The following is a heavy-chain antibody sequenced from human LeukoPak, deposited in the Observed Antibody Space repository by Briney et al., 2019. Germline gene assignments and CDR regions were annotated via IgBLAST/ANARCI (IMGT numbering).Heavy chain of an antibody. D-gene: IGHD3-16*01. Sequence: GASVKVSCKASGYTFTAHAVHWVRQAPGQRLEWMGWINVANGDKGYSQKFQDRVTITRDTSASTGYMEMNSLISEDTAVYYCTSKPRGESRPFDYWGQGTLVTVSS. CDR1: GYTFTAHA. V-gene: IGHV1-3*01. CDR2: INVANGDK. J-gene: IGHJ4*02. CDR3: TSKPRGESRPFDY.